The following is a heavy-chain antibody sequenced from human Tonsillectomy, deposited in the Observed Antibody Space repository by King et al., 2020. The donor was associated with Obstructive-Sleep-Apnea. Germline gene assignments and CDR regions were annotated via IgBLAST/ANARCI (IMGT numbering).Heavy chain of an antibody. CDR1: GGSISSSSYY. Sequence: LQLQESGPGLVKSSETLSLTCTVSGGSISSSSYYWGWIRQPPGKGLEWIGSIYYSGSTYYNPSLKSRVTISVDTSKNQFSLKLSSVTAADTAVYYCARGISGVVTAMLFDYWGHGTLVTVSS. D-gene: IGHD2-21*02. CDR2: IYYSGST. CDR3: ARGISGVVTAMLFDY. V-gene: IGHV4-39*07. J-gene: IGHJ4*01.